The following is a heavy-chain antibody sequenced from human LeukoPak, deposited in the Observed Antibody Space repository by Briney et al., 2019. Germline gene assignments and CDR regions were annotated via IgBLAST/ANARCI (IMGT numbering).Heavy chain of an antibody. CDR3: ARSSEYSSGHYALTYDY. CDR2: INHSGST. D-gene: IGHD3-22*01. J-gene: IGHJ4*02. Sequence: SETLSLTCAVYGGSFSGYFWSWIRQPPRKGLEWIGEINHSGSTNYNPSLKSRVTISVDTSKNQFSLKLSSVTAADTAVYYCARSSEYSSGHYALTYDYWGQGTLVTVSS. V-gene: IGHV4-34*01. CDR1: GGSFSGYF.